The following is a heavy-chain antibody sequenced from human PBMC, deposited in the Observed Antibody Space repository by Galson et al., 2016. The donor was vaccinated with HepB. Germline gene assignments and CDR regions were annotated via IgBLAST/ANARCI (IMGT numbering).Heavy chain of an antibody. D-gene: IGHD7-27*01. CDR1: ADTFSSYA. CDR3: ARDRLWLTGGNWFDP. CDR2: INAGNGDT. J-gene: IGHJ5*02. V-gene: IGHV1-3*01. Sequence: SVKVSCKASADTFSSYAMHWVRQAPGHRLEWMGWINAGNGDTQYSQTFQGRVTITRDKPANTNYMELSGLISEDTAVYYCARDRLWLTGGNWFDPWGQGTLVTVSS.